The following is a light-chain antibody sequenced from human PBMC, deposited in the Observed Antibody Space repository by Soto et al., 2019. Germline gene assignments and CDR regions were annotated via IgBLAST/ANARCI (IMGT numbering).Light chain of an antibody. CDR3: SSYTSNTAYF. J-gene: IGLJ1*01. CDR2: EVS. CDR1: SSDVGGYNY. V-gene: IGLV2-14*01. Sequence: QSVLTQPASVSGSPGQSITISCTGTSSDVGGYNYVSWYQLHPGKAPKLMVYEVSNRPSGVSNRFSGSKSGNTASLTISGLQAEDEADYYCSSYTSNTAYFFGTGTKVTV.